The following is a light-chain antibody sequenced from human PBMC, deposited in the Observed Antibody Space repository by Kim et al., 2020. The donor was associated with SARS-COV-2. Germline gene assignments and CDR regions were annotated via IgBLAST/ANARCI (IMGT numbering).Light chain of an antibody. CDR3: QNYDTSPMYT. CDR2: GAS. J-gene: IGKJ2*01. V-gene: IGKV3-20*01. CDR1: QPGSGY. Sequence: SPGDRAPLSCRASQPGSGYLAWYQQRPGRAPRLLLYGASSRATGIPDRCRGSGAGTDFTLTISRLEPEDFAVYYCQNYDTSPMYTFGQGTKLEI.